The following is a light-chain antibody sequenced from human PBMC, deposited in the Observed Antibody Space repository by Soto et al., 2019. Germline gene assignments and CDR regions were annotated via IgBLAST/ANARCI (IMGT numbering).Light chain of an antibody. CDR2: DVN. CDR3: SSYTSSSTLEV. V-gene: IGLV2-14*03. J-gene: IGLJ1*01. CDR1: SSDVGGYNY. Sequence: CVLTQPASGSGSPGQSIAISCTGTSSDVGGYNYVSWYQQHPGKAPKLMIYDVNNRPSGVSNRFSGSKSGNTASLTISGLQAEDEADDYCSSYTSSSTLEVFGTGTKVTVL.